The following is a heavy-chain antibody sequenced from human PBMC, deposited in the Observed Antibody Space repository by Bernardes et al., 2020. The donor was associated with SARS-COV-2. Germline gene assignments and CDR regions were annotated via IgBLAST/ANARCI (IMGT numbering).Heavy chain of an antibody. Sequence: GGSLRLSCAASGFSFSSYAITWVRQTPGKRLEWVAGITDNGFTTYYGSPTKGRFTISRDNFKNTVYLQMTSLTVEDTAVYYCAKYGLIVGNTEYFDFWGQGTLVTVST. D-gene: IGHD1-26*01. V-gene: IGHV3-23*01. CDR3: AKYGLIVGNTEYFDF. J-gene: IGHJ4*02. CDR2: ITDNGFTT. CDR1: GFSFSSYA.